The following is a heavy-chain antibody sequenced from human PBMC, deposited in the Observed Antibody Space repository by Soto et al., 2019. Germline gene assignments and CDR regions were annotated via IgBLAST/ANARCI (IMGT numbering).Heavy chain of an antibody. CDR2: VNPNNGDT. J-gene: IGHJ4*02. D-gene: IGHD3-10*01. CDR1: GYTFSNYD. Sequence: QVQLVQSGAELKKPGASVKVSCKASGYTFSNYDMNWVRQATGQGPEWIGWVNPNNGDTGYAQKFQGRVTLTTDNSTTTAYMELTSLRSEDTAIYYCAKVSRKGSAIDFEYWGEGTLITVSS. V-gene: IGHV1-8*01. CDR3: AKVSRKGSAIDFEY.